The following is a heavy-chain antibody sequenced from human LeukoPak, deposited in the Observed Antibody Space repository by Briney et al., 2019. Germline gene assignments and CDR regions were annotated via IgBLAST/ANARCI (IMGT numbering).Heavy chain of an antibody. J-gene: IGHJ5*02. CDR2: IKGDGSST. CDR1: GFTFSNNW. Sequence: PGGSLRLSCAASGFTFSNNWMHWVRQAPGKGLVWVSRIKGDGSSTDYADSVKGRFTISRDNAKNTLLLQMNSLRAEDTAVYYCAREGARFCSGGSCSRGFDPWGQGTLVTVSS. V-gene: IGHV3-74*01. D-gene: IGHD2-15*01. CDR3: AREGARFCSGGSCSRGFDP.